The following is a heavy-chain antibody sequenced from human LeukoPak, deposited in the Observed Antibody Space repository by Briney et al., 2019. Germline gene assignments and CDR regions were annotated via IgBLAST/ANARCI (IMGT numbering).Heavy chain of an antibody. CDR2: ISGSGGRT. V-gene: IGHV3-23*01. Sequence: PGGSLRLSCAASGFTFRHYGMSWVRQVPGKGLEWVSVISGSGGRTDYADSAKGRFTISRDNSKNTLYLQMNSLRAEDTAVYYCARAAIAAARIYYYMDVWGKGTTVTVSS. CDR3: ARAAIAAARIYYYMDV. J-gene: IGHJ6*03. CDR1: GFTFRHYG. D-gene: IGHD6-13*01.